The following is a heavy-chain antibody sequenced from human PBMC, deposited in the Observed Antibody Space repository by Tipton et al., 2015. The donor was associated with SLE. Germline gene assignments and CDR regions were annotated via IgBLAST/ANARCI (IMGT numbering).Heavy chain of an antibody. CDR3: ARDLPIYPFDY. D-gene: IGHD5/OR15-5a*01. J-gene: IGHJ4*02. V-gene: IGHV3-23*01. CDR1: GSMFSSYA. CDR2: ISGGGDSA. Sequence: SLRLSCAASGSMFSSYAMRWVRQAPGKGLEWVSVISGGGDSASYADSVKGRFTISRDNSKNTLYLQMNSLRTQDTAVYFCARDLPIYPFDYWGQGTLVTVSS.